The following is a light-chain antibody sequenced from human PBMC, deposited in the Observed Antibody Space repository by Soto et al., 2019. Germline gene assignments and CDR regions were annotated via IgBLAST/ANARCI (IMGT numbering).Light chain of an antibody. CDR1: QSISSY. V-gene: IGKV1-39*01. CDR3: QQSYSTPPFT. J-gene: IGKJ3*01. Sequence: DIQMTQSPSSLSASVGDRVTITCRASQSISSYLNWYQQKPGKAPKLLIYAASSLQSGVPSRFSGSGSGTDFTLTIRSLQPEDFATYDCQQSYSTPPFTFGPGTKVDIK. CDR2: AAS.